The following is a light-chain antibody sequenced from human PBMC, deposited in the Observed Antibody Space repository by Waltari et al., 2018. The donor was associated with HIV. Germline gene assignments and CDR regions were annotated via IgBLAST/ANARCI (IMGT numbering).Light chain of an antibody. CDR2: AAS. CDR1: QGISSY. CDR3: LHLNSYPLT. V-gene: IGKV1-9*01. J-gene: IGKJ3*01. Sequence: DIQLTQSPSFLSASVGDRVTITCRASQGISSYLAWYQQKPGKAPKLLMYAASTLQSGVPSRFSGSGSGTEFSLTICSLQPEDFATYYCLHLNSYPLTFGPGTKVEIK.